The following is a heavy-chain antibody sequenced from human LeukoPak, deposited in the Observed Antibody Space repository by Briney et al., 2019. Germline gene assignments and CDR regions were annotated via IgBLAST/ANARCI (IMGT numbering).Heavy chain of an antibody. Sequence: ASVKVSCKASGYTFTGYYMHWVRQAPGQGPEWMGWINPNSGGTNYAQKFQGRVTMTRDTSISTAYMELPRLSSNDPAECYGPREGQLVGPTPRVHYGGMDFGGQGTRVTVSS. CDR2: INPNSGGT. V-gene: IGHV1-2*02. J-gene: IGHJ6*02. CDR3: PREGQLVGPTPRVHYGGMDF. CDR1: GYTFTGYY. D-gene: IGHD1-26*01.